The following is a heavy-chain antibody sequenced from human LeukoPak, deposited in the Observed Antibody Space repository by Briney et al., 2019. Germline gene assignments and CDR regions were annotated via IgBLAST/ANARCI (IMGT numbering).Heavy chain of an antibody. D-gene: IGHD3-9*01. V-gene: IGHV3-21*01. CDR2: ISSSSSYI. Sequence: PGGPLRSPCAPPGFTSSTNKKNWVAQVQGRGLEGASSISSSSSYIYYADSVKGRFTISRDNAKNSLYLQMNSLRAEDTAVYYCAREGYDILTGYYGMDVWGQGTTVTVSS. CDR3: AREGYDILTGYYGMDV. CDR1: GFTSSTNK. J-gene: IGHJ6*02.